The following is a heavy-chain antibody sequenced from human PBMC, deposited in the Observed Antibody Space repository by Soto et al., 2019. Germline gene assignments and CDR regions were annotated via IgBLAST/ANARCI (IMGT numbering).Heavy chain of an antibody. Sequence: GASVKVSCKASGGTFSSYAISWVRQAPGQGLEWMGGIIPIFGTANYAQKFQGRVTITRDTSASTAYMELSSLRSEDTAVYYCARAHLYSSSALFDYWGQGTLVTVYS. CDR3: ARAHLYSSSALFDY. D-gene: IGHD6-6*01. CDR2: IIPIFGTA. V-gene: IGHV1-69*05. J-gene: IGHJ4*02. CDR1: GGTFSSYA.